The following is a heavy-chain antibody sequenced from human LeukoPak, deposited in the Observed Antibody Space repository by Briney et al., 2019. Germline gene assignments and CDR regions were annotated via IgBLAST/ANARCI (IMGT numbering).Heavy chain of an antibody. CDR3: ARDGPVPATADAFDI. CDR1: GYEFSTYW. V-gene: IGHV5-51*01. CDR2: IYPGDSDT. Sequence: GESLKISCKGSGYEFSTYWMGWVRQMPGQGLEWMGIIYPGDSDTRNSPSLQGQVIISADKSISTVYLQWSSLKASNTAMYYCARDGPVPATADAFDIWGQRTMVTVSS. J-gene: IGHJ3*02. D-gene: IGHD2-2*01.